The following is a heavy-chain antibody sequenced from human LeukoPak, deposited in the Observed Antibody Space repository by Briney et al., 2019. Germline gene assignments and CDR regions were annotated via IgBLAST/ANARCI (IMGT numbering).Heavy chain of an antibody. Sequence: GGSLRLSCAASGFTFSDYYMSWIRQAPGKGLEWLLYISGSSAYTNYADSVKGRFTISRDNAKNSLYLQMNSLRAEDTAEYYCARALGGDYDYWGQGTLVTVSS. CDR3: ARALGGDYDY. V-gene: IGHV3-11*05. CDR2: ISGSSAYT. CDR1: GFTFSDYY. J-gene: IGHJ4*02. D-gene: IGHD2-21*01.